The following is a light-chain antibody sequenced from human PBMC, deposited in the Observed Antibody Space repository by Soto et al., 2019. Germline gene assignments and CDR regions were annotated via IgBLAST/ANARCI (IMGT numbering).Light chain of an antibody. CDR2: RAS. V-gene: IGKV1-5*03. CDR3: QQYETYSGT. J-gene: IGKJ3*01. Sequence: DIQMTQSPSSLFASVGDRVTITCRANQIINTWLAWYQQRPGKAPKLLIYRASNLVNGVPSRFSGSGSGTEFTLTISSLQPDDFSIYYCQQYETYSGTFGPGTKVDL. CDR1: QIINTW.